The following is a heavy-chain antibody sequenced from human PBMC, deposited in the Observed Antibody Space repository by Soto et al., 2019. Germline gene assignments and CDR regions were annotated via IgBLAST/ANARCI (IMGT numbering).Heavy chain of an antibody. Sequence: SETLSLTCTVSGGSISSGGYSWSWIRQHPGKGLEWIGDIYYSGSTNYNPSLKSRVTISVDTSKNQFSLKLSSVTAADTAVYYCARGLSDTVVVPAYYYYYYMDVWGKGTTVNVSS. J-gene: IGHJ6*03. CDR1: GGSISSGGYS. CDR2: IYYSGST. D-gene: IGHD2-2*01. CDR3: ARGLSDTVVVPAYYYYYYMDV. V-gene: IGHV4-31*03.